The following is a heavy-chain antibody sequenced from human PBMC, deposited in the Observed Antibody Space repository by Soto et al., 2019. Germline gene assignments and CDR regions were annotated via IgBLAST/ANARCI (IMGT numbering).Heavy chain of an antibody. J-gene: IGHJ4*02. CDR3: AHGFAPGIAAEGYYFDY. CDR2: IYWDDDK. CDR1: GFSLSTSGVG. Sequence: QITLKESGPTLVKPTQTLTLTCTFSGFSLSTSGVGVGWIRQPPGKALEWLALIYWDDDKRYSPSLKSRLTITTDTTKNQVVLTMTHMDPVDTATYYCAHGFAPGIAAEGYYFDYWGQGTLVTVSS. V-gene: IGHV2-5*02. D-gene: IGHD6-13*01.